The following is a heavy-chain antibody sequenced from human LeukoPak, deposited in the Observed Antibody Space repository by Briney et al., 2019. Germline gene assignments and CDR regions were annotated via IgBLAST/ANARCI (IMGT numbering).Heavy chain of an antibody. J-gene: IGHJ5*02. D-gene: IGHD2-2*02. CDR1: GFTFSSYS. Sequence: PGGSLRLSCAASGFTFSSYSMNWVRQAPGKGLEWVSSISSSSSYIHYADSVKGRFTISRDNAKNSLYLQMNSLRAEDTAVYYCARDGDIVVVPAAIPNWFDPWGRGTLVTVSS. V-gene: IGHV3-21*01. CDR3: ARDGDIVVVPAAIPNWFDP. CDR2: ISSSSSYI.